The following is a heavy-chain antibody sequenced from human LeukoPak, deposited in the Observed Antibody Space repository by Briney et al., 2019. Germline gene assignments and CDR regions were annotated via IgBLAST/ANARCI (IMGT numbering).Heavy chain of an antibody. CDR1: GGSISSSSYY. J-gene: IGHJ4*02. D-gene: IGHD5-18*01. Sequence: PSETLSLTCTVSGGSISSSSYYWGWIRQPPGKGLEWIGSIYYSGSTYYNPSLKSRVTISVDTSKNQFSLKLSSVTAADTAVYYCARDRYGVPDLFDYWGQGTLVTVSS. CDR2: IYYSGST. V-gene: IGHV4-39*07. CDR3: ARDRYGVPDLFDY.